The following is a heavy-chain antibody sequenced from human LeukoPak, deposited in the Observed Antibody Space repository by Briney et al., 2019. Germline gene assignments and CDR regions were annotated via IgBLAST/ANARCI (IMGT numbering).Heavy chain of an antibody. V-gene: IGHV3-7*03. CDR2: IKQDGSEK. CDR3: ARDLYSYDSSSYYSSLTIDHYFDY. CDR1: GFTFSSYW. Sequence: GGSLRLSCAASGFTFSSYWMSWVRQAPGKGLEWVANIKQDGSEKYYVDSVKGRFTISRDNAKNSLYLQMNSPRAEDAAVYYCARDLYSYDSSSYYSSLTIDHYFDYWGQGTLVTVSS. J-gene: IGHJ4*02. D-gene: IGHD3-22*01.